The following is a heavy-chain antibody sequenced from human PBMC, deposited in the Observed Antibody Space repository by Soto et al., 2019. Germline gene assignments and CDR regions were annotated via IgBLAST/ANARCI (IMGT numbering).Heavy chain of an antibody. CDR2: ISYDGGNK. Sequence: LRLSCAASGFTFSSYAMHWVRQAPDKGLEWVALISYDGGNKFYADAVRGRFTISRDNSKNTLYLQMKSLRAEDTAVYYCARDPPATRHGMDVWGQGTTVTVSS. J-gene: IGHJ6*02. CDR1: GFTFSSYA. CDR3: ARDPPATRHGMDV. V-gene: IGHV3-30*14.